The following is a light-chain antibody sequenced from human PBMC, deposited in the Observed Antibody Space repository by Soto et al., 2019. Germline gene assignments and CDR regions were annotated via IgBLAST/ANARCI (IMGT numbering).Light chain of an antibody. CDR3: QQYAGSPRT. CDR2: SAS. J-gene: IGKJ1*01. V-gene: IGKV3-20*01. Sequence: EVVLTQSPDTLSLSRGERATRCCRASQSVSSFLAWYQQKPGQAPRLLIYSASRRATGIPDRFTGSGSGTDFTLTINRVEPEDFAVYFCQQYAGSPRTFGQGTKVDIK. CDR1: QSVSSF.